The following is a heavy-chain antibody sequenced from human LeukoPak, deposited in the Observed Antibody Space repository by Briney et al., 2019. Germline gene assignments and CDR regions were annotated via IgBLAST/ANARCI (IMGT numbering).Heavy chain of an antibody. CDR1: GYTFTTYA. Sequence: GASVKVSCKASGYTFTTYAMNWVRQAPGQGLEWMGWISAYNGNTNYAQKLQGRVTMTKDTSTSTAYMELRSLRSDDTAVYYCARDHYYDSSGPRSFDIWGQGTMVTVSS. V-gene: IGHV1-18*01. D-gene: IGHD3-22*01. CDR3: ARDHYYDSSGPRSFDI. J-gene: IGHJ3*02. CDR2: ISAYNGNT.